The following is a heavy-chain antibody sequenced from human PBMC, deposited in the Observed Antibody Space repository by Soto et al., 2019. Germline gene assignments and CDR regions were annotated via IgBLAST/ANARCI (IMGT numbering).Heavy chain of an antibody. Sequence: QLQLQESGPGLVKPSETLSLTCTVSGGSISSSSYYWGWIRQPPGKGLEWIGSIYYSGSTYYNPSRKSRVTISVDTSKNQFSLKLSSVTAADTAVYYCARRDVRLLWFGELKGWFDPWGQGTLVTVSS. D-gene: IGHD3-10*01. V-gene: IGHV4-39*01. CDR3: ARRDVRLLWFGELKGWFDP. CDR1: GGSISSSSYY. J-gene: IGHJ5*02. CDR2: IYYSGST.